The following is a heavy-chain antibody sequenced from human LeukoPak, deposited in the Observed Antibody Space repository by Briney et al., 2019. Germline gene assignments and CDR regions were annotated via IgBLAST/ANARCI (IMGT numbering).Heavy chain of an antibody. CDR3: ARVQIVVVVAALIPANAFDI. J-gene: IGHJ3*02. V-gene: IGHV4-38-2*02. Sequence: SETLSLTCTVSGYSISSGYYWGWIRQPPGKGLEWIGSIYHSGSTYYNPSLKSRVTISVDTSKNQFSLKLSSVTAADTAVYYCARVQIVVVVAALIPANAFDIWGQGTMVTVSS. CDR2: IYHSGST. D-gene: IGHD2-15*01. CDR1: GYSISSGYY.